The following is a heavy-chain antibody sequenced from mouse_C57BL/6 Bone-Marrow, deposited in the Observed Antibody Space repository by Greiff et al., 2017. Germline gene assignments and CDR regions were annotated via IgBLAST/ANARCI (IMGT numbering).Heavy chain of an antibody. CDR3: ARGGNDGGYYFDY. V-gene: IGHV1-47*01. D-gene: IGHD1-1*02. CDR2: FHPYNDDT. J-gene: IGHJ2*01. Sequence: VQLQQSGAELVKPGASVKMSCKASGYTFTTYPIEWMKQNHGKSLEWIGNFHPYNDDTTYNEKFKGKATLTVEKSSSTVYLELSRLTSDDSAVYYCARGGNDGGYYFDYWGQGTTLTVSA. CDR1: GYTFTTYP.